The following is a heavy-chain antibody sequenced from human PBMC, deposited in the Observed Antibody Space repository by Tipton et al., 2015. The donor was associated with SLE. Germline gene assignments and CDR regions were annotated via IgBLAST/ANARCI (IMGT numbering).Heavy chain of an antibody. CDR3: ARETKWLRHFDY. D-gene: IGHD5-12*01. V-gene: IGHV4-39*07. Sequence: TLSLTCTVSGGSISSGSYYWGWIRQPPGKGLEWIGSIYYSGSTYYNPSLKSRVTISVDTSKNQFSLKLSSVTAADTAVYYCARETKWLRHFDYWGQGTLVTVSS. J-gene: IGHJ4*02. CDR1: GGSISSGSYY. CDR2: IYYSGST.